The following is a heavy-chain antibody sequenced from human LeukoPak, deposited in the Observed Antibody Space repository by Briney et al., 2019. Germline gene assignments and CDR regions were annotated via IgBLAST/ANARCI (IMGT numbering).Heavy chain of an antibody. CDR1: GFGFSSHT. J-gene: IGHJ4*02. Sequence: PGGSLRLSCAGSGFGFSSHTMNWVRQAPGKGLEWVANIKEDGSETHYVDSAKGRFTISRDNAKNSLFLQVDNLRVEDTAIYYCSRSLNSWGQGTLVTVSP. CDR2: IKEDGSET. CDR3: SRSLNS. V-gene: IGHV3-7*01.